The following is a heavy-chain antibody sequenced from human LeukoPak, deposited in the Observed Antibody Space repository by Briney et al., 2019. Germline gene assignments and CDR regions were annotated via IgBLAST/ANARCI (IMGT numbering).Heavy chain of an antibody. CDR1: GYTFTSYG. CDR3: AREGYCSGGSCYSAAYYYYYGMDV. CDR2: ISAYNGNT. V-gene: IGHV1-18*01. Sequence: ASVKVSCKASGYTFTSYGISWVRQAPGQGLEWMGWISAYNGNTNYAQKLQGRVTMTTDTSTSTAYMELRSLRSEDTAVYYCAREGYCSGGSCYSAAYYYYYGMDVWGQGTTVTVSS. D-gene: IGHD2-15*01. J-gene: IGHJ6*02.